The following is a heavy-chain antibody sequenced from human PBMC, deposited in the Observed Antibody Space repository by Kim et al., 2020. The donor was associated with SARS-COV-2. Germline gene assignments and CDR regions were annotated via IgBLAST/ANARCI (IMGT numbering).Heavy chain of an antibody. CDR1: GFTFSDYY. J-gene: IGHJ4*02. V-gene: IGHV3-11*01. CDR3: ARDGPYSISWPYYFDY. CDR2: ISSSGSTI. D-gene: IGHD6-13*01. Sequence: GGSLRLSCAASGFTFSDYYMSWIRQAPGKGLEWVSYISSSGSTIYYADSVKGRFTISRDNAKNTLYLQMNSLRAEDTAVYYCARDGPYSISWPYYFDYWGEGNLWTVSS.